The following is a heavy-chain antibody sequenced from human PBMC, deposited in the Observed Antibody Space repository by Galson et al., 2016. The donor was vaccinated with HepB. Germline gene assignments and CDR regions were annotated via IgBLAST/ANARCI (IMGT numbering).Heavy chain of an antibody. CDR3: ASADHFGLPTY. CDR2: IYTHGST. CDR1: GFTVHNNY. J-gene: IGHJ4*02. V-gene: IGHV3-66*01. Sequence: SLRLSCAASGFTVHNNYMTWVRQAPGKGLEWVSVIYTHGSTFYADSVKDRFTISRDKSKNTLYLQMNTLRAEDTAVYYCASADHFGLPTYWGQGILVTVSS. D-gene: IGHD3/OR15-3a*01.